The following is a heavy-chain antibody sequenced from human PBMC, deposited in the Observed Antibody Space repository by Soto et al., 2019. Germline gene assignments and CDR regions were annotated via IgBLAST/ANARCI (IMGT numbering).Heavy chain of an antibody. J-gene: IGHJ4*02. V-gene: IGHV4-59*08. CDR2: IYYSGST. D-gene: IGHD3-22*01. Sequence: PSETLSLTCTVSGGSISSYYWSWIRHPPGKGLEWIGYIYYSGSTNYNPSLKSRVTISVDTSKNQFSLKLSSVTAADTAVYYCARLYYDSAGPFDYWGQGTLVTVSS. CDR3: ARLYYDSAGPFDY. CDR1: GGSISSYY.